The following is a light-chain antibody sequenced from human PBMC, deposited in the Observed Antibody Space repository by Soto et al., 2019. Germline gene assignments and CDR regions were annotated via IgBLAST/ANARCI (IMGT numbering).Light chain of an antibody. J-gene: IGLJ1*01. CDR1: SSDVGCYNF. V-gene: IGLV2-8*01. Sequence: QSALTQPPSASGSPGQSVTISCTGTSSDVGCYNFVSWYQEHPGKAPKLIIYEVSKRPSGVPDRFSGSKSGNTASLTVSGLQAEDEADYYCSSYAGSNNRYVFGTGTKLTVL. CDR3: SSYAGSNNRYV. CDR2: EVS.